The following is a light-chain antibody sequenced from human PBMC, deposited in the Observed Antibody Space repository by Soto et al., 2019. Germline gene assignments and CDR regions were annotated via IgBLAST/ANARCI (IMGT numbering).Light chain of an antibody. J-gene: IGKJ1*01. V-gene: IGKV3-20*01. CDR1: QSVSSSY. CDR2: GAS. CDR3: LQDYNFPRT. Sequence: EIGLTQSPGTLSLSPGERSTLSCRASQSVSSSYLAWYQQKPGQAPRLLIYGASSRAIGIPDRFSGSGSGTDFTLTISNLQPEDFATYYCLQDYNFPRTFGQGTKVDIK.